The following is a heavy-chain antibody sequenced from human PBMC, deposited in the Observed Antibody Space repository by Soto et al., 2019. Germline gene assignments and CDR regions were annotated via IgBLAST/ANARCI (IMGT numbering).Heavy chain of an antibody. J-gene: IGHJ6*02. CDR3: ASFRAPSRTGNLANTYYYYYYGMDV. CDR2: IIPIFGTA. V-gene: IGHV1-69*01. D-gene: IGHD1-1*01. CDR1: GGTFSSYA. Sequence: QVQLVQSGAEVKKPGSSVKVSCKASGGTFSSYAISWVRQAPGQGLEWMGGIIPIFGTANYAQKFQGRVTITADACTSIAYMEQSSLRSEETAVYYCASFRAPSRTGNLANTYYYYYYGMDVWGQGTTVTVSS.